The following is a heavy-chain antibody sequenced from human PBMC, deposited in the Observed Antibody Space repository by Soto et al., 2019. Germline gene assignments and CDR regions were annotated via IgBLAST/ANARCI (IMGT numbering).Heavy chain of an antibody. Sequence: PSDPLSLTYILSDGPIREYIWRWIRQPPGLGLDWIGYIHDTETTNYNPSLKSRVTMSLDTSKNQLSLRLTSVTAADKAVYYCARGTSSWSGKFEYWGEGILVTVS. CDR1: DGPIREYI. CDR3: ARGTSSWSGKFEY. CDR2: IHDTETT. V-gene: IGHV4-59*07. J-gene: IGHJ4*02. D-gene: IGHD6-13*01.